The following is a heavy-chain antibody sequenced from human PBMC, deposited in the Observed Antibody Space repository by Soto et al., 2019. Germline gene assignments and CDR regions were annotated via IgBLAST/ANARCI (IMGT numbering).Heavy chain of an antibody. Sequence: QVQLQESGPGLVKPSQTLSLTCTVSGGSISSGGYYWSWIRQHPGKGLEWIGYIYYSGSTYYNPSLKTRVTISLDTSKNQFSLKLSSVTAPDTAVYYCAREGDYCSGGSCYRWFDPWGQGTLVTVSS. CDR2: IYYSGST. J-gene: IGHJ5*02. D-gene: IGHD2-15*01. CDR1: GGSISSGGYY. V-gene: IGHV4-31*03. CDR3: AREGDYCSGGSCYRWFDP.